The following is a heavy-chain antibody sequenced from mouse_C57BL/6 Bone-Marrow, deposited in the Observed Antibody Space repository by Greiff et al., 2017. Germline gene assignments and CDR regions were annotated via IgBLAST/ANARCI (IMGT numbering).Heavy chain of an antibody. CDR2: ISDGGSYT. D-gene: IGHD2-2*01. V-gene: IGHV5-4*01. CDR1: GFTFSSYA. J-gene: IGHJ4*01. CDR3: AREGGRVTTKMDYYAMDY. Sequence: EVQVVESGGGLVKPGGSLKLSCAASGFTFSSYAMSWVRQTPEKRLEWVATISDGGSYTYYPDNVKGRFTISRDNAKNNLYLQMSHLKSEDTAMYYCAREGGRVTTKMDYYAMDYWGQGTSVTVSS.